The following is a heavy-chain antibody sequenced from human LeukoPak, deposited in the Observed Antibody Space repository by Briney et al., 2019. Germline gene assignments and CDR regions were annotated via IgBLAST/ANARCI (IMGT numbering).Heavy chain of an antibody. Sequence: SETLSLTCAVYGGSFSGYYWSWIRQPPGKGLEWIGEINHSGSTNYNPSLKSRVTISVDTSKNQFSLKLSSVTAADTAVYYCAGGRGYKSFDYWRQGTLLSVPS. CDR2: INHSGST. CDR1: GGSFSGYY. D-gene: IGHD5-18*01. CDR3: AGGRGYKSFDY. J-gene: IGHJ4*02. V-gene: IGHV4-34*01.